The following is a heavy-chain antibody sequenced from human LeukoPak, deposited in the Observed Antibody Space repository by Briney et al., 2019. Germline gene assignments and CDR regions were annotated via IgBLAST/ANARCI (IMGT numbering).Heavy chain of an antibody. V-gene: IGHV1-69*05. CDR1: GLAFSSYA. CDR3: AYGDYVGGFDY. J-gene: IGHJ4*02. CDR2: IIPIFGTA. D-gene: IGHD4-17*01. Sequence: GSSVKVSCKASGLAFSSYAISWVRQAPGQGLEGMGGIIPIFGTAKYAQKFQGRVTITTDESTSKAGMELSSLRSEDTAVYYCAYGDYVGGFDYWGQGTLVTVSS.